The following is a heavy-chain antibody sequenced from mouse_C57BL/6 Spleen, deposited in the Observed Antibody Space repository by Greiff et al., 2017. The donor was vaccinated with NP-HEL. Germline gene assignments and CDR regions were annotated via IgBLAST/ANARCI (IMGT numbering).Heavy chain of an antibody. V-gene: IGHV1-55*01. Sequence: QVQLQQSGAELVKPGASVKMSCKASGYTFTSYWITWVKQRPGQGLEWIGDIYPGSGSTNYNEKFKSKATLTVDTSSSTAYMQLSSLTSEDSAVYYCARELLYAMDYWGQRTSVTVSS. CDR3: ARELLYAMDY. CDR2: IYPGSGST. CDR1: GYTFTSYW. D-gene: IGHD1-3*01. J-gene: IGHJ4*01.